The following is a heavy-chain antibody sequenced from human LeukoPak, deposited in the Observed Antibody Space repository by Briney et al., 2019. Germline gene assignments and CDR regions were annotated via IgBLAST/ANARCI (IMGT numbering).Heavy chain of an antibody. Sequence: GGSLRLSCAASGFTFDDYGMSWVRQGPGKGLEWFSGINWNGGSTGYADSVKGRFAISRDNAKNSLYLQMNSLRAEDTALYYCARGSTYYYDTFFDYWGQGTLVTVSS. D-gene: IGHD3-22*01. CDR3: ARGSTYYYDTFFDY. V-gene: IGHV3-20*04. J-gene: IGHJ4*02. CDR2: INWNGGST. CDR1: GFTFDDYG.